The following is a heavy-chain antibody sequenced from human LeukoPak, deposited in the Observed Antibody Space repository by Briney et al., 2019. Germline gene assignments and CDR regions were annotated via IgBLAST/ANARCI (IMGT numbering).Heavy chain of an antibody. CDR3: ARHGSAPYAFDI. D-gene: IGHD3-10*01. Sequence: SETLSLTCTVSGYSISSGYYWVWIRQPPVKGLEWIGSIYHSGSTSYNPSLKSRVTISVDTSNNQFSLKLSSVTAADTAVYYCARHGSAPYAFDIWGQGTMVTVSS. V-gene: IGHV4-38-2*02. J-gene: IGHJ3*02. CDR2: IYHSGST. CDR1: GYSISSGYY.